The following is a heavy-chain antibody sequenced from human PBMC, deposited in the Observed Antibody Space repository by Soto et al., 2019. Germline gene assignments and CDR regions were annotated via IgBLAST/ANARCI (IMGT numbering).Heavy chain of an antibody. Sequence: VSVKLSCNASGYTFSSYYMNLVRQAPGQGLVWMGVIDPGGGSTDYAQKFQGRITMTRDTSTSTVYMELSSLRSDDTAMYYCARRLAVAGHEYFQHWGQGTLVTVSS. CDR3: ARRLAVAGHEYFQH. J-gene: IGHJ1*01. CDR1: GYTFSSYY. CDR2: IDPGGGST. D-gene: IGHD6-19*01. V-gene: IGHV1-46*03.